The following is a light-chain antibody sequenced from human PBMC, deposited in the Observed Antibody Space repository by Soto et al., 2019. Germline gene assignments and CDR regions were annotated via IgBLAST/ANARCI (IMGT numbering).Light chain of an antibody. CDR2: VAS. CDR3: QQYGSPPWT. Sequence: EIVLTQSPGTLSLSPGERATLSCRASQSVTSNYLAWYQQKPGQAPRLLIYVASSRATGIPDRFSGSGSGPDFSLTISRLEPEDFAVYYCQQYGSPPWTFGQGTKVEIK. V-gene: IGKV3-20*01. J-gene: IGKJ1*01. CDR1: QSVTSNY.